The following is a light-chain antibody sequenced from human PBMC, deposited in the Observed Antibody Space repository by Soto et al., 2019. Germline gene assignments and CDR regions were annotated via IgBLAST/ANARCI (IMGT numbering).Light chain of an antibody. CDR2: DAS. J-gene: IGKJ1*01. V-gene: IGKV3D-20*01. CDR3: QHYNYWLWT. CDR1: QSVSRSY. Sequence: EIVLAQSPATLSLSPGDRATLSCGASQSVSRSYLAWYQQKHGLAPRLIIYDASTRATGIPDRFSGSGSGTDFTLTINRLEPEDFAVYYCQHYNYWLWTFGQGTKVDIK.